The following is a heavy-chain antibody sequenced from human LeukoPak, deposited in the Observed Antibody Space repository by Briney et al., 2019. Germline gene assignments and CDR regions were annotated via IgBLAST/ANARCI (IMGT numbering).Heavy chain of an antibody. J-gene: IGHJ2*01. CDR3: AKNNDYGGSYWYFDL. CDR2: ISHDETNK. Sequence: PGGSLRLSCAASGFTFTNYAMHWVRQAPGKGLEWVAVISHDETNKYYEDSVKGRFTISRDSSKNTLYLQMSSLRDEDTAVYYCAKNNDYGGSYWYFDLWGRGTLVTVSS. CDR1: GFTFTNYA. V-gene: IGHV3-30*04. D-gene: IGHD4-23*01.